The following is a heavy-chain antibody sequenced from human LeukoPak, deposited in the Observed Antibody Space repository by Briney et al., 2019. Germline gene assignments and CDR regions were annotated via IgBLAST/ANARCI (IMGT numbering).Heavy chain of an antibody. D-gene: IGHD6-13*01. CDR3: ARVPLPSGYSGFDP. V-gene: IGHV1-8*01. J-gene: IGHJ5*02. Sequence: ASVKVSCKASGYTFTSYDINWVRQATGQGLEWMGWMNPNSGNTGYAQKFQGRVTMTRNTSISTAYMELSSLRSEDTAVYYCARVPLPSGYSGFDPWAREPWSPSPQ. CDR1: GYTFTSYD. CDR2: MNPNSGNT.